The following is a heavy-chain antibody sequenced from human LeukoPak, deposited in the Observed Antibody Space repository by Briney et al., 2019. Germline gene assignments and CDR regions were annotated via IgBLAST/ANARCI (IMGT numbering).Heavy chain of an antibody. Sequence: ASVKVSCKASGGTFSSYAISWVRHAPGQGLEWMGGSIPIFGTANYAQKFQSRDTITTDESTSTAYMELSSLRSEDTAVYYCARERGEYDISGYLPFDPWGQGTLVTVSS. D-gene: IGHD3-22*01. CDR3: ARERGEYDISGYLPFDP. CDR2: SIPIFGTA. V-gene: IGHV1-69*05. CDR1: GGTFSSYA. J-gene: IGHJ5*02.